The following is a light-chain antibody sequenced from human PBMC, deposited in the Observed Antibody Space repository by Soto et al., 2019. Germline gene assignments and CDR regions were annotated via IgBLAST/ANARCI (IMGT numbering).Light chain of an antibody. CDR3: QQYGSTPWT. Sequence: EIVLTQAPGTLSLSTGERATLSCRASQSVSSRYLAWYHQQPGQAPRLLIYGASSRATVIPDRLSGSGSVPYFSVTLSRLEPEDFAVYYCQQYGSTPWTIGQGTKVEIK. J-gene: IGKJ1*01. CDR2: GAS. CDR1: QSVSSRY. V-gene: IGKV3-20*01.